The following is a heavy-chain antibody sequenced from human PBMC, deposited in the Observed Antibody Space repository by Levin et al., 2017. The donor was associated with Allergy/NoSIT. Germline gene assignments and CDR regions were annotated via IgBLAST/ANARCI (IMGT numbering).Heavy chain of an antibody. Sequence: KPGGSLRLSCTTSGFTFGDYAMSWFRQAPGKGLEWVGFIRSKAYAATTQYAASVKGRFTISRDDSNSIVYLQMNSLKIEDTAVYYCTRDIKTRVSWYFDYWGQGTLVTVSS. CDR2: IRSKAYAATT. CDR1: GFTFGDYA. V-gene: IGHV3-49*05. J-gene: IGHJ4*02. CDR3: TRDIKTRVSWYFDY. D-gene: IGHD6-13*01.